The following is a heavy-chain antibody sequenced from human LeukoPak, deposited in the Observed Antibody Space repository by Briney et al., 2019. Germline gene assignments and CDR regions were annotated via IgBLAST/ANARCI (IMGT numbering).Heavy chain of an antibody. CDR3: ARGGLVRGSINSLIGFDV. J-gene: IGHJ3*01. CDR2: TYYMSNTYKDDAGWDK. V-gene: IGHV6-1*01. D-gene: IGHD3-10*01. CDR1: GDTFSRTDAS. Sequence: QTLLLTCALPGDTFSRTDASWSWIRQSTSRGLECLVRTYYMSNTYKDDAGWDKHYPGSLQSRITINVYTVMKQLTLQLSSVTPEGTALYYCARGGLVRGSINSLIGFDVWGQGIMVTASS.